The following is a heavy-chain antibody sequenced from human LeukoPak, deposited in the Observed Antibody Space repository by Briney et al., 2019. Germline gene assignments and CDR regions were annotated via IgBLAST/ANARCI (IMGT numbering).Heavy chain of an antibody. CDR3: ARHLGNYPDWFDP. CDR1: GVSISSSSYY. Sequence: WETLSLTCTVSGVSISSSSYYWGWVRQPPGKGLEWIGTMYDSGNIYYNPSLKSRVTMSIDMSKNQFSLMLTSVTAADTAVYYCARHLGNYPDWFDPWGQGTLVTVSS. CDR2: MYDSGNI. J-gene: IGHJ5*02. V-gene: IGHV4-39*01. D-gene: IGHD4-11*01.